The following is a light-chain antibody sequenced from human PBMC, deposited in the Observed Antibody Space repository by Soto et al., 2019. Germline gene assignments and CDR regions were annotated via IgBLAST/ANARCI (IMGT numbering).Light chain of an antibody. CDR1: TGAVTSGYY. Sequence: QAVVTQEPSLTVSPGGTVTLTCASSTGAVTSGYYPNWFQQKPGQAPRALIYSTSNKNSWTPARFSGSLLGGKAALTLSGVQPEDEAEYYCLLYYGNTAIFGGGTHLTVL. V-gene: IGLV7-43*01. CDR3: LLYYGNTAI. CDR2: STS. J-gene: IGLJ2*01.